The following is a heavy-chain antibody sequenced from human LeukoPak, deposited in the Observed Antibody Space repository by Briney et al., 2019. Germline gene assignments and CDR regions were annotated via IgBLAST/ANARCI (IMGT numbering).Heavy chain of an antibody. J-gene: IGHJ4*02. CDR3: AREDGYCSGGNCYSYFDS. CDR2: IKKTGSET. D-gene: IGHD2-15*01. CDR1: GFTFSHFW. V-gene: IGHV3-7*01. Sequence: GGSLRLSCAASGFTFSHFWMSWVRQAPGKGLEWVAYIKKTGSETYYVDSVKGRFTITRDNTRNSLFLQMYSLRAEDTAVYFCAREDGYCSGGNCYSYFDSWGQGALVTVSS.